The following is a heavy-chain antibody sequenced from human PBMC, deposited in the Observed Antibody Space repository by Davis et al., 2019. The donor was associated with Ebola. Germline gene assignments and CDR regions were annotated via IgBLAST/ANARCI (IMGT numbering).Heavy chain of an antibody. CDR3: ARDRYSDGSGYFFEQSH. V-gene: IGHV1-69*13. J-gene: IGHJ4*02. CDR2: IIPVSGIP. Sequence: SVKVSCKASGATFSSYGISWVRQAPGQGLDWMGGIIPVSGIPKYAQKFQGRVTITADESTSTAYMELSSLRSEDTAVYYCARDRYSDGSGYFFEQSHWGQGTLVTVSS. D-gene: IGHD3-22*01. CDR1: GATFSSYG.